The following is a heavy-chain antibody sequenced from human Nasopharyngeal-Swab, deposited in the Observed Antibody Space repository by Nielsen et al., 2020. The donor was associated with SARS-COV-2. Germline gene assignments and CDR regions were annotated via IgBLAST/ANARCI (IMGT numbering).Heavy chain of an antibody. J-gene: IGHJ3*01. D-gene: IGHD3-10*01. V-gene: IGHV1-8*01. Sequence: ASVKVSCKASGYSFTSNEIHWVRQATGQGLEWMVWMNPNSGNTAYGQKFQGRVSLTRDTSINTAYLELRGLTSDDTAVYYCASAVTVFGAFDVWGQGTMVTVSS. CDR3: ASAVTVFGAFDV. CDR1: GYSFTSNE. CDR2: MNPNSGNT.